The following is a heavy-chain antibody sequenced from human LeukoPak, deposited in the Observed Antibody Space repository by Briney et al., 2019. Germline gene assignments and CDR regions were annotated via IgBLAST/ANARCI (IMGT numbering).Heavy chain of an antibody. D-gene: IGHD5-18*01. CDR1: GGSISSYY. Sequence: SETLSLTCTVSGGSISSYYWSWIRQPAGTALEWIGRIYTSGTITYNPSLKSRVTMSVDTSKNQFSLKLSSVTAADTAVYYCARRKQLWLRGYFDYWGQGTLVTVSS. CDR2: IYTSGTI. V-gene: IGHV4-4*07. CDR3: ARRKQLWLRGYFDY. J-gene: IGHJ4*02.